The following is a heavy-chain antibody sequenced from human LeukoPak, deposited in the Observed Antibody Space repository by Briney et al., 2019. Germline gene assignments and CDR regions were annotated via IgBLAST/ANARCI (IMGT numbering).Heavy chain of an antibody. CDR3: TTAGELPTGGYYGMDV. V-gene: IGHV3-15*01. Sequence: GGSLRLSCAASGFTFSSYWMSWVRQAPGKGLEWVGRIKSKTDGGTTDYAAPVKGRFTISRDDSKNTLYLQMNSLKTEDTAVYYCTTAGELPTGGYYGMDVWGQGTTVTVSS. CDR2: IKSKTDGGTT. D-gene: IGHD1-26*01. J-gene: IGHJ6*02. CDR1: GFTFSSYW.